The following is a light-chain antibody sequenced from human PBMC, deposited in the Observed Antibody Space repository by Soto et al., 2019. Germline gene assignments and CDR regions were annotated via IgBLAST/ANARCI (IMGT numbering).Light chain of an antibody. Sequence: QSALTQPTSASGSPGQSVTISCTGTSSDIGGYNYVSWYQHHPGEAPKLMIYDVTKRPSGVPDRFSGSRSGNTASLTVSGLQAEDEADYYCSSYAGSNNFVFGTGTKLTVL. CDR3: SSYAGSNNFV. CDR1: SSDIGGYNY. CDR2: DVT. J-gene: IGLJ1*01. V-gene: IGLV2-8*01.